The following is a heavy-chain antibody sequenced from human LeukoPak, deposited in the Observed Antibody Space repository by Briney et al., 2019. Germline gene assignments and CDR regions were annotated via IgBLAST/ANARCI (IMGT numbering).Heavy chain of an antibody. Sequence: ASVKVSCKASGYTFIDYYLHWVRQAPGQGLEWMGSINPNSDVTNYAQNFQGRVTMTRDTFIRTAYMELSRLTSDDTAVYYCARGRSFGELGVYWGQRTLLTVSS. J-gene: IGHJ4*02. CDR2: INPNSDVT. CDR1: GYTFIDYY. D-gene: IGHD3-10*01. V-gene: IGHV1-2*02. CDR3: ARGRSFGELGVY.